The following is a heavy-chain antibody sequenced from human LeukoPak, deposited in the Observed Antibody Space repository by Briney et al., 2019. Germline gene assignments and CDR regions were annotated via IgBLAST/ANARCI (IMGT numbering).Heavy chain of an antibody. CDR2: INPNSGGT. Sequence: GVSVKVSCKASGYTFTVYFIHWVRQAPGQGLEWMGWINPNSGGTNFAQKFQGRVTVTRDTSISTAYMELSSLRPDDTAVYYCARADEWFVYDYWGQGTLVTVSS. CDR1: GYTFTVYF. D-gene: IGHD3-3*01. J-gene: IGHJ4*02. CDR3: ARADEWFVYDY. V-gene: IGHV1-2*02.